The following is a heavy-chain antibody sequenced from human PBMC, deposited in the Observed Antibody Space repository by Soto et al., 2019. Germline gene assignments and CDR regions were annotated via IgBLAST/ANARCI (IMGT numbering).Heavy chain of an antibody. D-gene: IGHD5-12*01. CDR2: IYYTGST. Sequence: QVQLQESGPGLVKPSQTLSLTCTVSGGSISSGDYYWSWIRQPPGKGLEWIGYIYYTGSTYYNPSLKSRVTISVDTSKNQFSLKVTSVTAADTAVYYCARGEMATLYFDYWGQGTLVTVSS. V-gene: IGHV4-30-4*01. J-gene: IGHJ4*02. CDR1: GGSISSGDYY. CDR3: ARGEMATLYFDY.